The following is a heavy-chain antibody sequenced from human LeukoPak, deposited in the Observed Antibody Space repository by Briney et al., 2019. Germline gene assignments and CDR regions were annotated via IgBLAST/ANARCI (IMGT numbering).Heavy chain of an antibody. J-gene: IGHJ6*02. CDR3: ARGYSSASGFYGMDV. Sequence: GESLKISCKGSGYSFTSYWIGWVRQMPGKGLEWMGIIYPGDSDTRYSPSFQGQVTISADRSTSTAYLQWSSLKASDTATYYCARGYSSASGFYGMDVWGQGTTVTVSS. CDR2: IYPGDSDT. CDR1: GYSFTSYW. D-gene: IGHD6-6*01. V-gene: IGHV5-51*01.